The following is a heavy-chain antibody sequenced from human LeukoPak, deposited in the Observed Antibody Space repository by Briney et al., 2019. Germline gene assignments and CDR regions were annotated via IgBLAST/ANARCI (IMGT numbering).Heavy chain of an antibody. CDR2: ISGSGGST. J-gene: IGHJ5*02. V-gene: IGHV3-23*01. Sequence: PGGSLRLSCAASGFTFSSYGMSWVRQAPGKGLEWVSAISGSGGSTYYADSVKGRFTISRDNSKNTLYLQMNSLRAEDTAVYYCAKGPQDRIVVVPAAMRVGWFDPWGQGTLVTVSS. CDR1: GFTFSSYG. CDR3: AKGPQDRIVVVPAAMRVGWFDP. D-gene: IGHD2-2*01.